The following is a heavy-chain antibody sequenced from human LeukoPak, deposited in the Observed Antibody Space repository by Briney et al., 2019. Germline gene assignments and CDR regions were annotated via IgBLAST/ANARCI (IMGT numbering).Heavy chain of an antibody. V-gene: IGHV1-24*01. CDR1: GYTLTELS. CDR2: FDPEDGET. J-gene: IGHJ6*03. D-gene: IGHD6-6*01. CDR3: ANHGARRQMYYYYYMDV. Sequence: ASMKVSCKVSGYTLTELSMHWVRQAPGKGLEWMGGFDPEDGETIYAQKFQGRVTMTEDTSTDTAYMELSSLRSEDTAVYYCANHGARRQMYYYYYMDVWGKGTTVTVSS.